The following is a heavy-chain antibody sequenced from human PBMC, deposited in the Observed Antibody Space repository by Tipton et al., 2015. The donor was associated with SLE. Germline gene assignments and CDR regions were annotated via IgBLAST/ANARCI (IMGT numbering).Heavy chain of an antibody. J-gene: IGHJ4*02. V-gene: IGHV4-34*01. Sequence: LRLSCAVYGWSLSDYYWSWIRQPPGKGLEWIGEISPGRSTNYNPSLKSRVTISVDTSKNQFSLKLSSVTAADTAVYYCARDEYRYDATGYHLLGHFDFWGQGTLVTVSS. CDR1: GWSLSDYY. CDR3: ARDEYRYDATGYHLLGHFDF. D-gene: IGHD3-22*01. CDR2: ISPGRST.